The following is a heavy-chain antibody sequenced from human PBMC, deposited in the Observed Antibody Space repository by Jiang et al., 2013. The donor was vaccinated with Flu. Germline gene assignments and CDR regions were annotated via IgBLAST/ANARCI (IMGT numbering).Heavy chain of an antibody. Sequence: KPTQTLTLTCAFSGFSLSTNGMSVSWIRQPPGKALEWLARIDWDDDKYYNISLKTRLTISKDTSKNQVVLTMTNMDPVDTATYYCARTVTTVVSLELGGGYYYGMDVWGKGTTVTVSS. V-gene: IGHV2-70*11. J-gene: IGHJ6*04. D-gene: IGHD4-23*01. CDR2: IDWDDDK. CDR1: GFSLSTNGMS. CDR3: ARTVTTVVSLELGGGYYYGMDV.